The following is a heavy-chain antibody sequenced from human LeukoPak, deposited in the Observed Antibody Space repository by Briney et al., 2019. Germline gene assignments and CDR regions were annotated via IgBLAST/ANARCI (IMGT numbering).Heavy chain of an antibody. J-gene: IGHJ5*02. CDR1: GGSISSRNYH. Sequence: PSQTLSLTCTVSGGSISSRNYHWNWIRQAAGKGPEWIGRIYASGASKYNPSLNSRVTISLDTSKNQFSLSLSSVTAADTAVYYCARSRITIFGVVTGFDPWGQGTLVTVSS. D-gene: IGHD3-3*01. CDR2: IYASGAS. CDR3: ARSRITIFGVVTGFDP. V-gene: IGHV4-61*02.